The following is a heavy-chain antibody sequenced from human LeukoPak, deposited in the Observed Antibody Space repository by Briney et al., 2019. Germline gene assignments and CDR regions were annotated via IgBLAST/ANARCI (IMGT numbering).Heavy chain of an antibody. J-gene: IGHJ4*02. CDR3: ARGLHYYDSSGYYYGSY. V-gene: IGHV1-2*02. CDR1: GYTFTGYY. Sequence: GASVKVSCKASGYTFTGYYMHWVRQAPGQGLEWMGWINPNSGGTNYAQKFQGRVTMTRNTSISTAYMELSSLRSEDTAVYYCARGLHYYDSSGYYYGSYWGQGTLVTVSS. CDR2: INPNSGGT. D-gene: IGHD3-22*01.